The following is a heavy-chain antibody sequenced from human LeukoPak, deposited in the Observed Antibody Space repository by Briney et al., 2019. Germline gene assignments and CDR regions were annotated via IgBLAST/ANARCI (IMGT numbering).Heavy chain of an antibody. J-gene: IGHJ4*02. V-gene: IGHV4-34*01. D-gene: IGHD3-16*02. CDR1: GGSFSGYY. CDR3: ARPKYYDYVWGSYRPGPNFDY. CDR2: INHSGST. Sequence: SETLSLTCAVYGGSFSGYYWSWIRQPPGKGLEWIGEINHSGSTNYNPSLKSRVTISVDTSKNQFSLKLSSVTAADTAVYYCARPKYYDYVWGSYRPGPNFDYWGQGTLVTVSS.